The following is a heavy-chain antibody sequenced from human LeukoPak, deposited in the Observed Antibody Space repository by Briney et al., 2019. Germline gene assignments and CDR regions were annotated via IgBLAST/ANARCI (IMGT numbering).Heavy chain of an antibody. CDR3: ARDLIAARPDVYYGMDV. J-gene: IGHJ6*02. CDR1: GYTFTSYA. CDR2: INTNTGNP. V-gene: IGHV7-4-1*02. Sequence: ASVTVSCKASGYTFTSYAMNWVRQAPEQGLEWMGWINTNTGNPTYAQGFTGRFVFSLVTSVSTAYLQISSLKAEDTAVYYCARDLIAARPDVYYGMDVWGQGTTVTVSS. D-gene: IGHD6-6*01.